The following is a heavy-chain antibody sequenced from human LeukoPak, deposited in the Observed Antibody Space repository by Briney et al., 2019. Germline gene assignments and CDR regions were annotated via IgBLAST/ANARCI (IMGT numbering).Heavy chain of an antibody. V-gene: IGHV1-69*04. CDR1: GGTFSSYA. D-gene: IGHD6-13*01. J-gene: IGHJ6*02. Sequence: ASVKVSCKASGGTFSSYAISWVRQAPGQGLEWMGRIIPILGIANYAQKFQGRVTITADKSTSTAYMELSSLRSEDTAVYYCAKDSSSYYYYYGMDVWGQGTTVTDSS. CDR2: IIPILGIA. CDR3: AKDSSSYYYYYGMDV.